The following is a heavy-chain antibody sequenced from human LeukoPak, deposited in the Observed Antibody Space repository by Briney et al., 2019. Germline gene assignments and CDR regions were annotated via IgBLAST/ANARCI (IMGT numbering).Heavy chain of an antibody. CDR1: GFTFSVYY. CDR3: ATTAKGDTAMVGYFDY. Sequence: GGSLRLSCAASGFTFSVYYMSWIRQAPGKGLEWVSYISSSGSTIYYADSVKGQFTISRDNSKNSLYLQMNSLRAEDTAVYYCATTAKGDTAMVGYFDYWGQGTLVTVSS. D-gene: IGHD5-18*01. V-gene: IGHV3-11*04. J-gene: IGHJ4*02. CDR2: ISSSGSTI.